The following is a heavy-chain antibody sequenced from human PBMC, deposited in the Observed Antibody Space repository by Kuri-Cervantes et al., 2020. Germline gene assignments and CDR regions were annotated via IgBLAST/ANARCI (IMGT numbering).Heavy chain of an antibody. CDR1: GGSISRSNYY. J-gene: IGHJ6*03. CDR3: ARGNKGAFYYMDV. V-gene: IGHV4-39*01. D-gene: IGHD1-26*01. Sequence: SETLSLTCTVSGGSISRSNYYWGWIRQPPGKGLEWIGSIYYSGGTYYNPSLKSRVTISADTSKNQFSLKLSSVTAADTAVYYCARGNKGAFYYMDVWGKGTTVTVSS. CDR2: IYYSGGT.